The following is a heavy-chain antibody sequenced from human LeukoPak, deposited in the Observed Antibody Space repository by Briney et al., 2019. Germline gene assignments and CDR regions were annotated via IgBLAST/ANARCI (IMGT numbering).Heavy chain of an antibody. CDR1: GYTFTGYY. Sequence: GASVKVSCKASGYTFTGYYMHWVRQAPGQGLEWMGRINPNSGGTNYAQKFQGRVTMTRDTSISTAYMELSRLRSDDTAVYYCVRVEATVTTSSWFDPWGQGTLVTVSS. V-gene: IGHV1-2*06. CDR2: INPNSGGT. CDR3: VRVEATVTTSSWFDP. D-gene: IGHD4-17*01. J-gene: IGHJ5*02.